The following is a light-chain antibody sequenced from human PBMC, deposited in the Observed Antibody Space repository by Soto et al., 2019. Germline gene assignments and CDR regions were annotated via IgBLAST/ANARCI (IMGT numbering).Light chain of an antibody. CDR1: QNVDTKY. CDR2: GXX. J-gene: IGKJ3*01. CDR3: QKYGSSLPLT. Sequence: EIVLPQPPGTLSLSPGERATLSCRAIQNVDTKYLAWYXFXPXXAPRXXIXGXXSXXTGIPDRFSSSVSGTDVTLTIKRLEPENFAMDYCQKYGSSLPLTLGSGNKGDI. V-gene: IGKV3-20*01.